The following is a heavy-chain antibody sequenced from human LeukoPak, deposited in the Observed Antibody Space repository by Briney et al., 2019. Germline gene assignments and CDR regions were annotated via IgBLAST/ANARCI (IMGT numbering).Heavy chain of an antibody. CDR1: GGSISSYY. D-gene: IGHD6-13*01. Sequence: SETLSLTCTVSGGSISSYYWSWIRQPPGKGLEWIGYIYYSGSTYYNPSLKSRVTISVDRSKNQFSLKLSSVTAADTAVYYCAREVCSSSWYSDYWGQGTLVTVSS. CDR2: IYYSGST. V-gene: IGHV4-59*12. J-gene: IGHJ4*02. CDR3: AREVCSSSWYSDY.